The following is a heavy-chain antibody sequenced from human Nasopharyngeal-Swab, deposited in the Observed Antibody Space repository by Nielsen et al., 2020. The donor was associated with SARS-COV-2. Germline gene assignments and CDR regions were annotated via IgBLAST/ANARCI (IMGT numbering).Heavy chain of an antibody. J-gene: IGHJ4*02. D-gene: IGHD2-2*01. CDR3: ARAGYCSSTSCYPY. V-gene: IGHV4-59*12. Sequence: SETLSLTCTVSGGSISSYYWSWIRQPPGKGLEWIGYIYYSGSTNYNPSLKSRVTISLNTSKNQFSLKLNSVTAADTAVYYCARAGYCSSTSCYPYWGQGTLVTVSS. CDR2: IYYSGST. CDR1: GGSISSYY.